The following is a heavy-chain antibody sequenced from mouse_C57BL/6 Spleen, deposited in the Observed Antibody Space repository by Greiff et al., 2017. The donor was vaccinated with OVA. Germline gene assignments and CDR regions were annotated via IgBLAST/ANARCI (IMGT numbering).Heavy chain of an antibody. D-gene: IGHD1-1*01. CDR3: ARYYYGSSYCFDY. CDR1: GYTFTSYW. Sequence: VQLQQPGAELVKPGASVKMSCKASGYTFTSYWITWVKQRPGQGLEWIGDIYPGSGSTNYNEKFKSKATLTVDTSSSTAYMQLSSLTSEDSAVYYCARYYYGSSYCFDYWGQGTTLTVSS. CDR2: IYPGSGST. V-gene: IGHV1-55*01. J-gene: IGHJ2*01.